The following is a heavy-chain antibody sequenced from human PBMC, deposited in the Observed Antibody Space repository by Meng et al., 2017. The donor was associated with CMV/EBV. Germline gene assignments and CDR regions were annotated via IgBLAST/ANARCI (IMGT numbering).Heavy chain of an antibody. J-gene: IGHJ4*02. CDR2: IYYSGST. CDR3: ARDTIFRSLDY. Sequence: CTVPGGSISSYYWSWIRQPPGKGLEWIGYIYYSGSTNYNPSLKSRVTISVDTSKNQFSLKLSSVTAADTAVYYCARDTIFRSLDYWGQGTLVTVSS. CDR1: GGSISSYY. V-gene: IGHV4-59*01. D-gene: IGHD3-3*01.